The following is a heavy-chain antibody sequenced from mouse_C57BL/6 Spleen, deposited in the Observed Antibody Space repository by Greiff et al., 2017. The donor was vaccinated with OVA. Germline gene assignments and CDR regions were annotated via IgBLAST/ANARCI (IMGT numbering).Heavy chain of an antibody. D-gene: IGHD2-3*01. CDR3: TSYDGYHWYFDV. Sequence: VQLQQSGAELVRPGASVTLSCKASGYTFTDYEMHWVKQTPVHGLEWIGAIDPETGGTAYNQKFKGKAILTADKSSSTAYMDLRSLTSEDSAVYYCTSYDGYHWYFDVWGTGTTVTVSS. V-gene: IGHV1-15*01. CDR1: GYTFTDYE. J-gene: IGHJ1*03. CDR2: IDPETGGT.